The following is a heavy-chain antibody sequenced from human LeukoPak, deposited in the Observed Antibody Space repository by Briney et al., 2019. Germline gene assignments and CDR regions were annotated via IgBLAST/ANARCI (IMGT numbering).Heavy chain of an antibody. CDR3: ASDYYDSSGYYSNWFDP. D-gene: IGHD3-22*01. CDR1: GGSISSSSYY. V-gene: IGHV4-39*01. Sequence: SETLSLTCTVSGGSISSSSYYWGWIRPPPGTGLEWIGSIYYSGSTYYNPSLKSRVTISVDTSKNQFSLKLSSVTAADTAVYYCASDYYDSSGYYSNWFDPWGQGTLVTVSS. J-gene: IGHJ5*02. CDR2: IYYSGST.